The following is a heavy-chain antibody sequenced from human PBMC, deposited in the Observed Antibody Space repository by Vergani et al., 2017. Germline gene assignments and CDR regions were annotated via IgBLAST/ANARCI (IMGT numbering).Heavy chain of an antibody. CDR2: ISYTGSA. V-gene: IGHV4-59*08. J-gene: IGHJ6*02. CDR1: GGSISGFY. D-gene: IGHD6-19*01. CDR3: ARHARNLPNSSGWYWGEYYYYYYGMDV. Sequence: QVQLQESGPGLVKPSETLSLTCTVSGGSISGFYWSWIRQPPGKGLEWIGYISYTGSANYNPSLTSRVAISVDTSKNRFSLKLSSVAAADTAVYYCARHARNLPNSSGWYWGEYYYYYYGMDVWGQGTTVTVSS.